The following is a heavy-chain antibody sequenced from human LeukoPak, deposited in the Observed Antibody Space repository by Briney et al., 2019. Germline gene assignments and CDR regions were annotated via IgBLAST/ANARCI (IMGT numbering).Heavy chain of an antibody. D-gene: IGHD6-19*01. V-gene: IGHV4-31*03. CDR1: GGSISSGGYY. CDR3: ARGIAVAGTDY. CDR2: IYYSGST. Sequence: SETLSLTCTVSGGSISSGGYYWSWIRQRPGKGLEWIGYIYYSGSTYYNPSLKSRVTISVDTSKNQFSLKLSSVTAADTAVYYCARGIAVAGTDYWGQGTLVTVSS. J-gene: IGHJ4*02.